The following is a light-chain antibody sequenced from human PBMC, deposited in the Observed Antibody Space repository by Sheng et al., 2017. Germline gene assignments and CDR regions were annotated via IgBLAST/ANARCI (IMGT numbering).Light chain of an antibody. V-gene: IGKV1-5*03. CDR1: QNIGDS. Sequence: IQLTQSPSTLSASVGDRVTITCRASQNIGDSMTWYQLKPGAAPQLLVYKASTLEGGVPPRFSGSGSGTEFTLTINSLQADDFATYYCQQYNTYATFGPGTRVEV. CDR2: KAS. J-gene: IGKJ1*01. CDR3: QQYNTYAT.